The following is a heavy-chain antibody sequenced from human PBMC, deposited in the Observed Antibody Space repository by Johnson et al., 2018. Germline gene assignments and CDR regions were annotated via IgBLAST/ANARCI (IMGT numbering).Heavy chain of an antibody. V-gene: IGHV4-39*01. CDR1: GGSITTSTYD. Sequence: QVQLQESGPGLVRPSETLSLTCIVSGGSITTSTYDWGWIRQPPGKGLEWIGSIFYSGSTYYNTSLKSRVTLSVDTSKNQLSLKLNSVTAAEPAVYYCAGQCRITPYAFDSWVQWKLITVSS. CDR3: AGQCRITPYAFDS. J-gene: IGHJ3*02. CDR2: IFYSGST. D-gene: IGHD2-15*01.